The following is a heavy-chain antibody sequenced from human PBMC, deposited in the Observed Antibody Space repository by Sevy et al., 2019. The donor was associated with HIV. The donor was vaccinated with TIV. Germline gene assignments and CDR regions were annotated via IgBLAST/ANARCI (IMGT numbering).Heavy chain of an antibody. V-gene: IGHV1-69*06. CDR3: ARVKRDLCSGSYQLDY. J-gene: IGHJ4*02. CDR2: IIPIFGTA. CDR1: GGTFSSYA. Sequence: ASVKVSCKASGGTFSSYAISWVRQAPGQGLEWMGGIIPIFGTANYAQKFQGRVTITADKSTSTAYMELSSLRSEDTAVYYCARVKRDLCSGSYQLDYWGQGTLVTVSS. D-gene: IGHD1-26*01.